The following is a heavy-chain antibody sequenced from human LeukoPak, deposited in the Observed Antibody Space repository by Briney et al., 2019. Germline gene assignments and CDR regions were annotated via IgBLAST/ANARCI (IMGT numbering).Heavy chain of an antibody. V-gene: IGHV3-13*01. D-gene: IGHD6-6*01. J-gene: IGHJ4*02. CDR1: GFTFSSYD. Sequence: GGSLRLSCAASGFTFSSYDMHWVRQATGKGLEWVSAIGTAGDTYYPGSVKGRFTISRENAKNSLYLQMNSLRAEDTAVYYCARDYARYSSSPRIDYWGQGTLVTVSS. CDR3: ARDYARYSSSPRIDY. CDR2: IGTAGDT.